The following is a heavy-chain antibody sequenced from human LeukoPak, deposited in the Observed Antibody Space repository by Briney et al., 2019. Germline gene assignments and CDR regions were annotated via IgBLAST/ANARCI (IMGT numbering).Heavy chain of an antibody. CDR1: GFTFSSYW. CDR3: ARDYFASGNSVSDY. Sequence: PGGSLRLSCAASGFTFSSYWMSWARQAPGKGLEWVANIKRDGSDKYYVDSVKGRFTISRDNAKNSLYLQMSSLRAEDTAVYYCARDYFASGNSVSDYWGQGTLVTVSS. CDR2: IKRDGSDK. J-gene: IGHJ4*02. V-gene: IGHV3-7*01. D-gene: IGHD3-10*01.